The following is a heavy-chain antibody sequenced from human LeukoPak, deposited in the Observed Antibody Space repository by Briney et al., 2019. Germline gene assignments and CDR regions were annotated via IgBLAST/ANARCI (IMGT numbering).Heavy chain of an antibody. CDR1: GFTVSSNY. V-gene: IGHV3-66*01. J-gene: IGHJ4*02. Sequence: GGSLRLSCAASGFTVSSNYMSWVRQAPGKGLEWVSVIYSGGSTYYADSVKGRFTISRDNSKNTLYLQMNSLRAEDTAVYYCARERYSSGWYLDYWGQGTLVTVSS. D-gene: IGHD6-19*01. CDR3: ARERYSSGWYLDY. CDR2: IYSGGST.